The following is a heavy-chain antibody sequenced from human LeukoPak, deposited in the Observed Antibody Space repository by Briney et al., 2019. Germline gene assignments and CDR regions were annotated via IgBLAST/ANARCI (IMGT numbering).Heavy chain of an antibody. V-gene: IGHV3-30*02. CDR1: GFTFSSYG. Sequence: GGSLTLSCAASGFTFSSYGMHWVRQAPGKGLEWVAFIRYDGSNKYYADSVKGRFTISRDNSKNTLYLQMNSLRAEDTAVYYCAKSFLADCSSTSCYGLNAFDIWGQGTMVTVSS. CDR2: IRYDGSNK. CDR3: AKSFLADCSSTSCYGLNAFDI. D-gene: IGHD2-2*01. J-gene: IGHJ3*02.